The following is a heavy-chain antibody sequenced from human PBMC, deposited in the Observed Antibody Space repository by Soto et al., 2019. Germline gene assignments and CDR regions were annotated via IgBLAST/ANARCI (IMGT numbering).Heavy chain of an antibody. CDR1: GFTFSGYA. CDR3: AKDVHYDIVTGIEYFDH. D-gene: IGHD3-9*01. J-gene: IGHJ1*01. CDR2: ISGTGRVT. Sequence: EVQLLESGGGLVQPGGSLKISCAVSGFTFSGYAMSWVRQAPGKGLEWVSGISGTGRVTNYAESVKGRFTISRDNPKNTLYLEMKSLRVEDTAVYYCAKDVHYDIVTGIEYFDHWGQGTLVTVSS. V-gene: IGHV3-23*01.